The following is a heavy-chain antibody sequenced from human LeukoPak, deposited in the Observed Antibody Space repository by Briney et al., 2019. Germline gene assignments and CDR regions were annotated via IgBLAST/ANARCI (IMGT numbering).Heavy chain of an antibody. D-gene: IGHD4-17*01. J-gene: IGHJ5*02. Sequence: GGSLRLSCAASGFTFSTYPMHWVRQAPGKGLEYVAAITSNGNSAYYANSVKGRFTISRDNSKNTLYLQMGSLRAEDMAVYYCARAYGDYPRWFDPWGQGTLVTVTS. CDR1: GFTFSTYP. V-gene: IGHV3-64*01. CDR3: ARAYGDYPRWFDP. CDR2: ITSNGNSA.